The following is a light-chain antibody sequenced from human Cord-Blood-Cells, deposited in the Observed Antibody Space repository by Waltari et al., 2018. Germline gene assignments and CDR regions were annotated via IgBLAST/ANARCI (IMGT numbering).Light chain of an antibody. CDR2: GNS. CDR1: SSNIGAGYD. CDR3: QSYDSSLSGSV. J-gene: IGLJ2*01. V-gene: IGLV1-40*01. Sequence: QSVLTQPPSVSGAPGQRVTIPCTGSSSNIGAGYDVHWYQQLPGTAPKLLIYGNSNRPSGVPDRFSGSTSGTSASLAITGLQAEDEADYYCQSYDSSLSGSVFGGGTKLTVL.